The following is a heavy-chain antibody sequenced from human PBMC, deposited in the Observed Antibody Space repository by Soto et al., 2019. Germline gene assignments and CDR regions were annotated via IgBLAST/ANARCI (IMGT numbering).Heavy chain of an antibody. J-gene: IGHJ4*02. CDR3: ARDSSWYDY. Sequence: GASVKVSCQASGFTLSNYGISWVRQAPGQGLEWMGLISAYNGNTNYAQNLQGRVTMTTDTSTSTAYMELRSLRSDDTAVYYCARDSSWYDYWGQGTLVTVSS. CDR2: ISAYNGNT. V-gene: IGHV1-18*01. D-gene: IGHD6-13*01. CDR1: GFTLSNYG.